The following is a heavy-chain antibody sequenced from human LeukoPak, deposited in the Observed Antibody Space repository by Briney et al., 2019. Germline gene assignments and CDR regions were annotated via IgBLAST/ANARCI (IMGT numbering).Heavy chain of an antibody. CDR2: IYFSGST. CDR3: ARHKSSGSYPLDY. CDR1: GGSISSSSAY. V-gene: IGHV4-39*01. J-gene: IGHJ4*02. Sequence: SETLSLTCTVSGGSISSSSAYWGWIRQPPGKGLEWIGSIYFSGSTNYNPSLKSRVTISVDTSKNQFSLKLSSVTAADTAVYYCARHKSSGSYPLDYWGLGILVTVSS. D-gene: IGHD3-22*01.